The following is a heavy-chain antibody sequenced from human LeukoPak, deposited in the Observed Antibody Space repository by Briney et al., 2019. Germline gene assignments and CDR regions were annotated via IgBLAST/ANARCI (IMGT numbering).Heavy chain of an antibody. Sequence: PGGSLRLSRAASGFTFSSYGMHWVRQAPGKGPEWVAVISYDGSNKYYADSVKGRFTISRDNSKNTLYLQMSSLRAEDRAVYYCAKEMEQWLVLIEGLDYWGRGTLVTVSS. V-gene: IGHV3-30*18. CDR2: ISYDGSNK. J-gene: IGHJ4*02. D-gene: IGHD6-19*01. CDR1: GFTFSSYG. CDR3: AKEMEQWLVLIEGLDY.